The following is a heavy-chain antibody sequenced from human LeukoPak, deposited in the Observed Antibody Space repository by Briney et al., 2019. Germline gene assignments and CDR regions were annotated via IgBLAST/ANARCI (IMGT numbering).Heavy chain of an antibody. CDR3: ARDFTGDYGDYCPY. D-gene: IGHD4-17*01. CDR1: GFTFSSYW. CDR2: INSDGSST. V-gene: IGHV3-74*01. J-gene: IGHJ4*02. Sequence: GGSLRLSCAASGFTFSSYWMHWVRQAPGKGLVWVSRINSDGSSTSYADSVKGRFTISRDNAKNTLYLQMNSLRAEDTAVYSCARDFTGDYGDYCPYWGQGTLVTVSS.